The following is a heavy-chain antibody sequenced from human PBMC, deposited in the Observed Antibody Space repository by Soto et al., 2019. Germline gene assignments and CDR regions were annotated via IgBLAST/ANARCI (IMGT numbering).Heavy chain of an antibody. D-gene: IGHD6-6*01. V-gene: IGHV3-64*01. CDR2: ISSNGVGT. Sequence: EVQLAESGGGLAQPGGSLRLSCAASGFTLSGYVMDWVRQAPGKGLEYVSGISSNGVGTYYANSVQGRFTISRDNSKNTVYLQMGSLRPEDMAVYYCARRARPDFYYMDVWGKGPRSPSP. CDR1: GFTLSGYV. J-gene: IGHJ6*03. CDR3: ARRARPDFYYMDV.